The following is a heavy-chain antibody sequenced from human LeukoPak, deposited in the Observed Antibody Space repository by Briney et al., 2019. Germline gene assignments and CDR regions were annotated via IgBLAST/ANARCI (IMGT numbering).Heavy chain of an antibody. CDR2: IYYSGST. CDR3: ARAGAYCSSTSCYGQNWFDP. Sequence: SQTLSLTCTVSGGSISSGDYYSSWIRQPPGKGLEWIGYIYYSGSTYYNPSLKSRVTISVDTPKNQFSLKLSSVTAADTAVYYCARAGAYCSSTSCYGQNWFDPWGQGTLVTVSS. V-gene: IGHV4-30-4*08. CDR1: GGSISSGDYY. D-gene: IGHD2-2*01. J-gene: IGHJ5*02.